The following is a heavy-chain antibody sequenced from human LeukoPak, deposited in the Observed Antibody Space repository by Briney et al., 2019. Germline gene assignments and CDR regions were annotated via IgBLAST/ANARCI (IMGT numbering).Heavy chain of an antibody. Sequence: SETLSLTCIVSGGSISSYYWGWIRQPPGKGLEWIGYIYYSGSTNYNPSLKSRVTISVDTSKNQFSLKLSSVTAADTAVYYCARVKVPKDYYYYYYMDVWGKGTTVTVSS. CDR1: GGSISSYY. CDR3: ARVKVPKDYYYYYYMDV. J-gene: IGHJ6*03. CDR2: IYYSGST. V-gene: IGHV4-59*01.